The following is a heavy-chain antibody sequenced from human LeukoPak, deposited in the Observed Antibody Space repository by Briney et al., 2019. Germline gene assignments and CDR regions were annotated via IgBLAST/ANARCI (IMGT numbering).Heavy chain of an antibody. CDR2: IYYSGST. CDR1: GGSISSGGYS. J-gene: IGHJ6*03. D-gene: IGHD4-11*01. CDR3: ARGPTVIYYMDV. V-gene: IGHV4-30-4*07. Sequence: PSQTLSLTCAVSGGSISSGGYSWSWIRQPPGKGLEWIGYIYYSGSTYYNPSLKSRVTISVDTSKNQFSLKLSSVTAADTAVYYCARGPTVIYYMDVWGKGTTVTVSS.